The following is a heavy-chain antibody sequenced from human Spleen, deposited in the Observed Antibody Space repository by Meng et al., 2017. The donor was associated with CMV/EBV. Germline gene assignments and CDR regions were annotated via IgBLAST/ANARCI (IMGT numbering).Heavy chain of an antibody. D-gene: IGHD2-2*02. CDR1: GGTFSSYA. V-gene: IGHV1-69*05. CDR2: IIPIFGTA. J-gene: IGHJ6*02. Sequence: SVKVSCKASGGTFSSYAISWVRQAPGQGLEWMGGIIPIFGTANYAQKFQGRVTITTDESTSTAYMELSSLRSEDTAVYYCARATRYCSSTSCYNSYYYYYGMDVWGQGTTVTVSS. CDR3: ARATRYCSSTSCYNSYYYYYGMDV.